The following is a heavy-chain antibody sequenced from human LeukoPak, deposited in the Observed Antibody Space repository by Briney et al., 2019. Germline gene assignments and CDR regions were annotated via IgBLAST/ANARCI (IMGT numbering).Heavy chain of an antibody. V-gene: IGHV3-30*18. CDR2: ISYDGSTK. CDR3: AKAAAGTEYYFEY. D-gene: IGHD6-13*01. CDR1: GFTFSSYG. J-gene: IGHJ4*02. Sequence: GGSLRLSCAASGFTFSSYGMHWVRQAPGKGMEWVAVISYDGSTKYYADSVKGQFTISRDNSKNTLYLQMDSLRAEDTAVYYCAKAAAGTEYYFEYWGQGTLVTVSS.